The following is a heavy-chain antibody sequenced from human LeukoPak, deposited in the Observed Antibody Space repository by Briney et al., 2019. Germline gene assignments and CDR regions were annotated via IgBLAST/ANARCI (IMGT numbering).Heavy chain of an antibody. CDR2: LSYDGKNK. D-gene: IGHD4-17*01. CDR3: AEEGPRSDYGDYLDY. Sequence: GRSLRLSCAASGFTLSSYGIHWVRQAPGKGLEWVAVLSYDGKNKYYADSVKGRFTISRDNSKNTLYLQMNSLRAEDTAVYYCAEEGPRSDYGDYLDYWGQGTLVTVSS. V-gene: IGHV3-30*18. CDR1: GFTLSSYG. J-gene: IGHJ4*02.